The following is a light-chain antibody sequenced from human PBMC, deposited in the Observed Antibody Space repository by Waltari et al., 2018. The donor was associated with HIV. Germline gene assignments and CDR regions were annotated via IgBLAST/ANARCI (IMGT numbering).Light chain of an antibody. CDR2: GGK. J-gene: IGLJ2*01. CDR1: SSDVGGYNY. V-gene: IGLV2-8*01. Sequence: QSALTQPPSASGSPGQPVTISCTGTSSDVGGYNYVPWYHQHPGNAPNCMIYGGKGRPARVPVRCWGSKSGNTAPLTVSGLQAEDEADYYCSSYAGSNRLVFGGGTKLAV. CDR3: SSYAGSNRLV.